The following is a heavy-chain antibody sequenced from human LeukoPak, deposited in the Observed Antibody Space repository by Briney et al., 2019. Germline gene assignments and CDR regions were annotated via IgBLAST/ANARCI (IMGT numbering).Heavy chain of an antibody. J-gene: IGHJ6*03. CDR1: GGSISSGSYY. Sequence: SQTLSLTCTVSGGSISSGSYYWSWIRQPAGKGLEWIGRIYTSGSTNYNPSLKSRVTISADTSKNQFSLKLSSVTAADTAVYYCAREGLTTVTTPKYYYYYYMDVWGKGTTVTVSS. CDR2: IYTSGST. V-gene: IGHV4-61*02. D-gene: IGHD4-11*01. CDR3: AREGLTTVTTPKYYYYYYMDV.